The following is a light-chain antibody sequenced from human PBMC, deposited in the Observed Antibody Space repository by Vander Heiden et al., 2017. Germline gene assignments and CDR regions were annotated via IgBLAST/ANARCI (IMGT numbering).Light chain of an antibody. CDR1: SSNIGSYT. CDR2: SNN. V-gene: IGLV1-44*01. CDR3: AAWDDSLNGPV. Sequence: QSVLTQPRTAPRTRGQRVPISFSGGSSNIGSYTVSWYQQLPGTAPKLLIYSNNQRPSGVPDRFSGSKSGTSASLAISGLQSEDEADYYCAAWDDSLNGPVFGGGTKLTVL. J-gene: IGLJ2*01.